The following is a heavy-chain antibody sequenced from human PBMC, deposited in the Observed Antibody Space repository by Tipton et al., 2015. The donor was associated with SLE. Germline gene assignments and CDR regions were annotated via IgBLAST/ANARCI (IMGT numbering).Heavy chain of an antibody. CDR1: GFTFGDYA. D-gene: IGHD4-23*01. J-gene: IGHJ4*02. Sequence: SLRLSCTASGFTFGDYAMSWVRQAPGKGLEWVGFIRSKAYGGTTEYAASVKGRFTISRDDSKSIAYLQMNSLKTEDTAVYYCTRDLRDYGGNPSRVRYFDYWGQGTLVTVSS. CDR3: TRDLRDYGGNPSRVRYFDY. CDR2: IRSKAYGGTT. V-gene: IGHV3-49*04.